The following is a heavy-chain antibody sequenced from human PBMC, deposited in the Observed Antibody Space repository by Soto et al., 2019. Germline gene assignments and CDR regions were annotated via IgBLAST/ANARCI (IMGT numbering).Heavy chain of an antibody. CDR2: IIPFFKAT. CDR1: GGTFGSHA. J-gene: IGHJ6*02. D-gene: IGHD3-16*01. V-gene: IGHV1-69*13. Sequence: SVKVSCKASGGTFGSHAISWVRQAPGQGLEWMGGIIPFFKATNYAQKFQGRVTITADDSTSTAYMDLYSLRSEDTAVYYCARDVPLNYYDGTFSYYAMDVWGQGTTVTVSS. CDR3: ARDVPLNYYDGTFSYYAMDV.